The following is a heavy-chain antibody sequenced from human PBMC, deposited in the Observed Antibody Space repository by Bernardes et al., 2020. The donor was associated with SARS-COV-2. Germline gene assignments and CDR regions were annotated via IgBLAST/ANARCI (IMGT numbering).Heavy chain of an antibody. Sequence: SETLSLTCAVSGASVSSSNWWNWVRQPPGKGLEWIGEIYQSGSTNYNPSLKSRVTISVDKSKNQFSLKLTSVTAADTAVYYCASDFYDDSGYYRDNYWGQGTLVTVSS. CDR1: GASVSSSNW. V-gene: IGHV4-4*02. J-gene: IGHJ4*02. D-gene: IGHD3-3*01. CDR3: ASDFYDDSGYYRDNY. CDR2: IYQSGST.